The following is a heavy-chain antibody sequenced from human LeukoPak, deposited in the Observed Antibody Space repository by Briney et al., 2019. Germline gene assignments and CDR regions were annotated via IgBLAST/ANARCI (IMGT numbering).Heavy chain of an antibody. V-gene: IGHV3-23*01. CDR2: IRGGGGIT. Sequence: GGSLRLSCAASGVTFSSYAMSWVRQAPGKGLEWVSAIRGGGGITYYADSVKGRVTISRDNSKNTLYLQMNSLRAEDTAVYYCANGHFGSGSYPILDYWGQGTLVTVSS. CDR3: ANGHFGSGSYPILDY. D-gene: IGHD3-10*01. CDR1: GVTFSSYA. J-gene: IGHJ4*02.